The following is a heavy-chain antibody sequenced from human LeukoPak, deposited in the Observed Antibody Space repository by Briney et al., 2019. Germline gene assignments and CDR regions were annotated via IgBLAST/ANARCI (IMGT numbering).Heavy chain of an antibody. Sequence: SETLSLTCTVSGYSISSGYYWGWIRQPPGKGLECIGSIYHSGSTNYNPSLKSRVTISVDKSKNQFSLKLSSVTAADTAVYYCARGDYYDSSGFGYFDYWGQGTLVTVSS. D-gene: IGHD3-22*01. J-gene: IGHJ4*02. V-gene: IGHV4-38-2*02. CDR1: GYSISSGYY. CDR3: ARGDYYDSSGFGYFDY. CDR2: IYHSGST.